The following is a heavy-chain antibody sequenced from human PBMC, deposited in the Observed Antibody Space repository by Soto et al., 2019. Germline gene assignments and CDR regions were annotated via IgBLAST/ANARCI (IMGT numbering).Heavy chain of an antibody. D-gene: IGHD3-3*01. J-gene: IGHJ5*02. Sequence: QVQLVQSGAEVKKPGSSVKVSCKASGGTFSSYAISWVRQAPGQGLEWMGGIIPIFGTANYAQKFQGRVTISADESTSTAYMELSSQRSEDAAVYYCARASKSGHRRGDWFDHWGQGTLVTVSS. CDR1: GGTFSSYA. V-gene: IGHV1-69*01. CDR3: ARASKSGHRRGDWFDH. CDR2: IIPIFGTA.